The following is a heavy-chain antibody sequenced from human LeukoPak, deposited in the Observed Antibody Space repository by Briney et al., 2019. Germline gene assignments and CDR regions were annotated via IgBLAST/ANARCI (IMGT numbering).Heavy chain of an antibody. Sequence: SETLSLTCAVYGGSFSGYYWSWIRQPPGKGLEWIGEINHSGSTNYNPSLKSRVTISVDTSKNQFSLKLGSVTAADTAVYYCARGVAAAGTNGGELDYWGQGTLVTVSS. V-gene: IGHV4-34*01. D-gene: IGHD6-13*01. CDR3: ARGVAAAGTNGGELDY. CDR1: GGSFSGYY. J-gene: IGHJ4*02. CDR2: INHSGST.